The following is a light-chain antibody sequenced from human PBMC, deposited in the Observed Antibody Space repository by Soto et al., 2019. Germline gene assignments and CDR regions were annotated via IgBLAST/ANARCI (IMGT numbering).Light chain of an antibody. CDR1: QSVRTN. V-gene: IGKV3D-11*02. CDR3: QQRFNWQVT. Sequence: MTQFPYTVSVTPLETVTLSFVASQSVRTNLAWYQQRPGQAPRLLIHYSSTRASDIPARFSGSGSGTDFTLTISSLEPEDFAVYYCQQRFNWQVTFGQGTRLEIK. J-gene: IGKJ5*01. CDR2: YSS.